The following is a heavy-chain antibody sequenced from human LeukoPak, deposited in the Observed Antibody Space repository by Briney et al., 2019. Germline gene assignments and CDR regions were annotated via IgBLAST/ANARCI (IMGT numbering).Heavy chain of an antibody. CDR1: GGSISSYY. Sequence: SETLSLTCTVSGGSISSYYWSWTRQPPGKGLEWIGYIYYSGSTNYNPSLKSRVTISVDTSKNQFSLKLSSVTAADTAVYYCARELLDTSWFDPWGQGTLVTVSS. CDR2: IYYSGST. J-gene: IGHJ5*02. CDR3: ARELLDTSWFDP. V-gene: IGHV4-59*01. D-gene: IGHD1-26*01.